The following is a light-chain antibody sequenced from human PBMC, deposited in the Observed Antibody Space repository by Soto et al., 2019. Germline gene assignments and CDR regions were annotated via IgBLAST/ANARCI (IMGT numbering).Light chain of an antibody. J-gene: IGLJ2*01. V-gene: IGLV4-69*01. CDR2: VTGDGSH. Sequence: QSVLTQSPSASASLGASVKLTCTLSSGHSNYAIAWHQQQPDKGPRFLMKVTGDGSHSRGDGIPDRFSGSSSGAERYLTISSLHSEDEADYYCQTWGPGVIFGEGTQLTVL. CDR3: QTWGPGVI. CDR1: SGHSNYA.